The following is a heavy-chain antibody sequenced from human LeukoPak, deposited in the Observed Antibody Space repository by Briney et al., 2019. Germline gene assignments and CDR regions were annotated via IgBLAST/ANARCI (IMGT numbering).Heavy chain of an antibody. D-gene: IGHD3-3*01. Sequence: PGGSLRLSCASSGFTFSTYAMSWVRRAPGKGLEWVSGISGSGGVTYSPDSVKGRFTISRDNSKNTLYLQMNSLRAEDTAVYYCAKGDYDFWSGYSRVQTFDYWGQGTLVTVSS. J-gene: IGHJ4*02. CDR1: GFTFSTYA. CDR2: ISGSGGVT. V-gene: IGHV3-23*01. CDR3: AKGDYDFWSGYSRVQTFDY.